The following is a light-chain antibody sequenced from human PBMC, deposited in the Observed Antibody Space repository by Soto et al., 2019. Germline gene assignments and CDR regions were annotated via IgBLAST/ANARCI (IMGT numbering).Light chain of an antibody. CDR1: QSVSSK. CDR2: GAS. CDR3: QQYNSWLWT. V-gene: IGKV3-15*01. J-gene: IGKJ1*01. Sequence: EVGMRHSPATLSVSRGGGATLSWRASQSVSSKLAWYQQKPGQAPRPLIYGASTRATGIPARFSGSGSGTEFTLIIISLQSEDSAVYYCQQYNSWLWTFGEGTKVDIK.